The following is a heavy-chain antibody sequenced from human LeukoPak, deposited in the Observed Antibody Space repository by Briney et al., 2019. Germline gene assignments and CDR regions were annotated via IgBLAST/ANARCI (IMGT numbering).Heavy chain of an antibody. D-gene: IGHD1-26*01. CDR2: ISSSSSSI. V-gene: IGHV3-21*05. J-gene: IGHJ4*02. Sequence: PGGSLRLSCAASGFTFSSYEMNWVRQAPGKGLEWVSYISSSSSSIYYADSVKGRFTISRDNAKNSLYLQMNSLRAEDTVVYYCARDKGGSYWNYFDYWGQGTLVTVSS. CDR1: GFTFSSYE. CDR3: ARDKGGSYWNYFDY.